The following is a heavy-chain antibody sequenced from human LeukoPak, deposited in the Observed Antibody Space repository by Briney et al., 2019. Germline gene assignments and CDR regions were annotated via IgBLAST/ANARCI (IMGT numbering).Heavy chain of an antibody. CDR1: GYTFTGYY. D-gene: IGHD3-10*01. CDR3: ARARSGSYYNDY. CDR2: INPNSGGT. Sequence: ASVKVSCKASGYTFTGYYMHWVRQAPGQGPEWMGWINPNSGGTNYAQKFQGRVTMTRDTSISTAYMELSRLRSDDTAVYYCARARSGSYYNDYWGQGTLVTVSS. J-gene: IGHJ4*02. V-gene: IGHV1-2*02.